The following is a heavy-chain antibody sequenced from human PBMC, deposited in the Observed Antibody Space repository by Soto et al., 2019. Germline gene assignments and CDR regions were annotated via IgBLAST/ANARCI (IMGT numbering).Heavy chain of an antibody. J-gene: IGHJ3*02. CDR1: GGSISSYY. D-gene: IGHD3-10*01. Sequence: SETLSLTCTVSGGSISSYYWSWIRQPPGKGLEWIGYIYYSGSTSYNPSLKSRVTISVDTSKNQFSLKLSSVTAADTAVYYCAREGRGDAFDIWGQGTMVTVSS. CDR2: IYYSGST. CDR3: AREGRGDAFDI. V-gene: IGHV4-59*01.